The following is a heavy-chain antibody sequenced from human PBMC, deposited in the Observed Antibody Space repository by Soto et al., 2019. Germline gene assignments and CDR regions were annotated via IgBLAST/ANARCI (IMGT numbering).Heavy chain of an antibody. V-gene: IGHV4-39*01. D-gene: IGHD2-2*01. CDR2: IYYSGST. CDR3: ARLHGYCISSSCHGHYAMDV. Sequence: SEALSLTCTVSSAPVIRSTYTWGWIRQPPGKGLEWIGGIYYSGSTYYNPSLNSRVTVSVDTSKNQFSLKVTSVTAADTAVYYCARLHGYCISSSCHGHYAMDVWGQGTTVTVSS. J-gene: IGHJ6*02. CDR1: SAPVIRSTYT.